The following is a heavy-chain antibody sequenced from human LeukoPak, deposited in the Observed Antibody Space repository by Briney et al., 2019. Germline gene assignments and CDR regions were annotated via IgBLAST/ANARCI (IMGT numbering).Heavy chain of an antibody. Sequence: APVKVSCKASGYTFTSYGISWVRQATGQGLEWMGWISAYNGNTNYAQKLQGRVTMTTDTSTSTAYMELRSLRSEDTAVYYCAREGNSELVPAAPPFDYWGQGTLVTVSS. V-gene: IGHV1-18*01. CDR3: AREGNSELVPAAPPFDY. D-gene: IGHD2-2*01. CDR2: ISAYNGNT. CDR1: GYTFTSYG. J-gene: IGHJ4*02.